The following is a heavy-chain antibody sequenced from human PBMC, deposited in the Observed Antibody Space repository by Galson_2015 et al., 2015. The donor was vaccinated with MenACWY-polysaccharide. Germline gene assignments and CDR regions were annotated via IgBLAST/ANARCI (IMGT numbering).Heavy chain of an antibody. CDR1: GGSISTGSSY. V-gene: IGHV4-61*02. CDR3: ARSLGYSDSAFDNGRDVDLRFDP. D-gene: IGHD5-12*01. Sequence: TLSLTCSVSGGSISTGSSYWSWIRQPAGKGLEWIGRIHSRGSTDYSPSLKSRVTISTDTSRNQLSLKLSSVTAADTAVYYCARSLGYSDSAFDNGRDVDLRFDPWGQGTLVTVSS. J-gene: IGHJ5*02. CDR2: IHSRGST.